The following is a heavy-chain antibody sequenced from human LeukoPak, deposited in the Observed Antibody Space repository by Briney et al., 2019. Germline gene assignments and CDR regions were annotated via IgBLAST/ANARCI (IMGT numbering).Heavy chain of an antibody. Sequence: SETLSLTCTVSGGSISSSSYYWGWIRQPPGKGLEWIGSIYYSGSTYYNPSLKSRVTISVDTSKNQFSLKLSSVTAADTAVYYCARDLGGSYYNGGIYWGQGTLVTVSS. V-gene: IGHV4-39*07. CDR3: ARDLGGSYYNGGIY. CDR2: IYYSGST. CDR1: GGSISSSSYY. J-gene: IGHJ4*02. D-gene: IGHD3-10*01.